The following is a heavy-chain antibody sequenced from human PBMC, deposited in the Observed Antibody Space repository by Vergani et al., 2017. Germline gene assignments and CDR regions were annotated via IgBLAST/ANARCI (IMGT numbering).Heavy chain of an antibody. J-gene: IGHJ5*02. V-gene: IGHV4-59*08. CDR3: AGGRVYASSTNWFDT. CDR2: IYYSGST. Sequence: QVQLQESGPGLVKPSETLSLTCTVSGGSISSYYWSWIRQPPGKGLEWIGYIYYSGSTNYNPSLKSRVTISVEPSKNQFSLTLSCVTAADTAVYYCAGGRVYASSTNWFDTWGQGTLVTVSS. D-gene: IGHD2-8*01. CDR1: GGSISSYY.